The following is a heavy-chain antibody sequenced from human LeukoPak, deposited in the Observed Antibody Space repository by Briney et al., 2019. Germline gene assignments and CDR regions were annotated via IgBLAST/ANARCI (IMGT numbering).Heavy chain of an antibody. J-gene: IGHJ4*02. D-gene: IGHD2-2*01. CDR2: ISSSSSYI. Sequence: GGSLRLSFAASGFTFSSYSMNWVRQAPGKGLEWVSSISSSSSYIYYADSVKGRFTISRDNAKNSLYLQMNSLRAEDTAVYYCARDRPGRSGTRGYYFDYWGQGTLVTVSS. CDR1: GFTFSSYS. CDR3: ARDRPGRSGTRGYYFDY. V-gene: IGHV3-21*01.